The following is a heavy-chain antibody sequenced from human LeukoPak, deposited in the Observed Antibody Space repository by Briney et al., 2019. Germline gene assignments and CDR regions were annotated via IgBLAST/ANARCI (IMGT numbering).Heavy chain of an antibody. V-gene: IGHV3-48*03. CDR2: IGSSGSNI. Sequence: GGSLRLSCAASGFTFSSYEMNWVRQAPGKGLEWVSYIGSSGSNIYYADSVKGRFTISRDNAKNSLYLQMNSLRAEDTAVYYCAREYPPRYYYDSSGYLDYWGQGTLVTVSS. CDR1: GFTFSSYE. D-gene: IGHD3-22*01. CDR3: AREYPPRYYYDSSGYLDY. J-gene: IGHJ4*02.